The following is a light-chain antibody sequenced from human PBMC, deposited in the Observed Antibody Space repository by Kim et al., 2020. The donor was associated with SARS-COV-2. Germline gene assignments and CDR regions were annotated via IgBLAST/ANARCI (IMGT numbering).Light chain of an antibody. V-gene: IGLV3-21*04. CDR2: YDT. CDR3: GVGDRSIYHVV. CDR1: NIRSKS. J-gene: IGLJ2*01. Sequence: SYELTQPPSVSVAPGETARMTCGGNNIRSKSVHWYQQKPGQAPVLVIYYDTDRPSGIPERFSGSNSENTATLTISRVVAGDEADFYCGVGDRSIYHVVCGGGTRLPVL.